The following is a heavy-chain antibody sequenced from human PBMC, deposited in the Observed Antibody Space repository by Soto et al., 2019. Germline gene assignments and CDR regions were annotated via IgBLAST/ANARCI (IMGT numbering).Heavy chain of an antibody. D-gene: IGHD4-17*01. CDR1: GYTFSNYY. CDR2: INPSGGGT. Sequence: QVHLVQSGAEVKKPGASVTFPCKASGYTFSNYYMHWVRQAPGQGLEWVGIINPSGGGTTYAQNFQGRDTMTRDTSTSTIYMELNSLRSEDTAVYYCARGPKLAYFGDRGYYGMDDWGHGTTVTVS. CDR3: ARGPKLAYFGDRGYYGMDD. V-gene: IGHV1-46*01. J-gene: IGHJ6*02.